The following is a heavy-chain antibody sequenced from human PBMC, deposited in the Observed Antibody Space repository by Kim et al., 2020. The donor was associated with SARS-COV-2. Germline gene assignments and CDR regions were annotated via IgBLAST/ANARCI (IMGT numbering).Heavy chain of an antibody. Sequence: NPSLKSRISMSADTSKNHFSLKLLSVTAADTAVYYCASQRDGYNYEYGMDVWGQGTSVTVSS. J-gene: IGHJ6*02. D-gene: IGHD1-1*01. V-gene: IGHV4-39*02. CDR3: ASQRDGYNYEYGMDV.